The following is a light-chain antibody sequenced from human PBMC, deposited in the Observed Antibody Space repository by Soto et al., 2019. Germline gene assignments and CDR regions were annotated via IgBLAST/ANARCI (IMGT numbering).Light chain of an antibody. CDR3: AAWGANRDLL. J-gene: IGLJ7*01. CDR2: VDN. CDR1: YSNIGRYP. V-gene: IGLV1-44*01. Sequence: QSVLIQPPSASGTPGQTVTISCSEDYSNIGRYPVNWYQQVPGMAPRLLIYVDNQRPSGVPARFSASRSGASASLAISGLQSADEADYYCAAWGANRDLLFGGGTQLTVL.